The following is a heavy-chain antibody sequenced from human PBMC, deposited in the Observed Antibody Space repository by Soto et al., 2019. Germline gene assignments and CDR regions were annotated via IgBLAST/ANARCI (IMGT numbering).Heavy chain of an antibody. D-gene: IGHD6-13*01. CDR1: GFTFSSYG. V-gene: IGHV3-33*01. J-gene: IGHJ4*02. Sequence: GGSLRLSCAASGFTFSSYGMHWVRQAPGKGLEWVAVIWYDGSNKYYADSVKGRFTISRDNSKNTLYLQMNSLRAEDTAVYYCARDPIPARVAAAGNVFYFDYWGQGTLVTVSS. CDR3: ARDPIPARVAAAGNVFYFDY. CDR2: IWYDGSNK.